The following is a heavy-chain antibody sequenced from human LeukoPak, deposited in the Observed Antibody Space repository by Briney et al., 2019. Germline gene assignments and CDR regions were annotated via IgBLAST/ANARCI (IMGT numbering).Heavy chain of an antibody. D-gene: IGHD5-18*01. CDR1: GFTFSSYG. CDR3: ARGTAMAPAY. V-gene: IGHV3-20*04. Sequence: GGSLRLSCAASGFTFSSYGMSWVRQAPGKGLEWVSGINWNGGSTGYADSVKGRFTISRDNARNSLYLQMNSLRVEDTALYYCARGTAMAPAYWGQGTLVTVSS. CDR2: INWNGGST. J-gene: IGHJ4*02.